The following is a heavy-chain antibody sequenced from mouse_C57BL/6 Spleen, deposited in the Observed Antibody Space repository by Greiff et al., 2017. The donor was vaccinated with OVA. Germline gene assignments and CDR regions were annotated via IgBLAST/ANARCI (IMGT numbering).Heavy chain of an antibody. J-gene: IGHJ1*03. D-gene: IGHD2-5*01. CDR1: GFTFSDYG. Sequence: EVKLMESGGGLVKPGGSLKLSCAASGFTFSDYGMHWVRQAPEKGLEWVAYISSGSSTIYYADTVKGRFTISRDNAKNTLFLQMTSLRSEDTAMYYCARFYSNYDWYFEVWGTGTTVTVSS. V-gene: IGHV5-17*01. CDR2: ISSGSSTI. CDR3: ARFYSNYDWYFEV.